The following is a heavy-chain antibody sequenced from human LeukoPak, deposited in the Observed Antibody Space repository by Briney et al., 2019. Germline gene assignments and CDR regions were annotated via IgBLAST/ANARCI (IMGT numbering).Heavy chain of an antibody. D-gene: IGHD6-6*01. CDR3: AKDLVGLSAY. CDR2: IRYDGSNK. CDR1: GSTFSSYG. J-gene: IGHJ4*02. V-gene: IGHV3-30*02. Sequence: QPGGSLRLSCAAAGSTFSSYGMHWVRQAPGKGLEWVAFIRYDGSNKYYADSVKGRFTISRDNSKNTLYLQMNSLRAEDTAVYYCAKDLVGLSAYWGQGTLVTVSS.